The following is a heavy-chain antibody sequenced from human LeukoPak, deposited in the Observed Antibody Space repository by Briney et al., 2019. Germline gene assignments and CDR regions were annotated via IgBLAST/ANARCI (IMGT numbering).Heavy chain of an antibody. Sequence: GASVKVSCKASGYTFTGYYMHWVRQAPGQGLEWMGWINPNSGGTNYAQKFQGWVTMTRDTSISTAYMELSRLRSDDTAVYYCARGKLIRVGAGAYYFDYWGQGTLVTVSS. CDR3: ARGKLIRVGAGAYYFDY. D-gene: IGHD1-26*01. V-gene: IGHV1-2*04. CDR2: INPNSGGT. J-gene: IGHJ4*02. CDR1: GYTFTGYY.